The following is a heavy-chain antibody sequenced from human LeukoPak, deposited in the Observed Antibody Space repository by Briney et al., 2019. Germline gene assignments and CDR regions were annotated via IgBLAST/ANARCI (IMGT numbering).Heavy chain of an antibody. CDR2: ISYDGSNK. CDR3: AAGPTTGY. D-gene: IGHD1-7*01. Sequence: GGSLRLSCAASGFTFSSYAMHWVRQAPDKGLEWVAVISYDGSNKYYADSVKGRFTISRDNSKNTLYLQMNSLRAEDTAVYYCAAGPTTGYWGQGTLVTVSS. J-gene: IGHJ4*02. V-gene: IGHV3-30*04. CDR1: GFTFSSYA.